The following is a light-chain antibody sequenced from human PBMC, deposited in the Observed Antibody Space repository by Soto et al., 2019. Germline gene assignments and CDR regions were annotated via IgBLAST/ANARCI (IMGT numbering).Light chain of an antibody. CDR1: GSDVGYYNY. CDR3: TSFTATSTYV. J-gene: IGLJ1*01. CDR2: EVS. V-gene: IGLV2-14*01. Sequence: QSVLTQPASVSGSPGQSITISCTGTGSDVGYYNYVSWYQQHPGKAPKVMIYEVSNRPSGVSNRLSGSKSGNTASLTISGLQAEDEADYYRTSFTATSTYVFGTVPKLTVL.